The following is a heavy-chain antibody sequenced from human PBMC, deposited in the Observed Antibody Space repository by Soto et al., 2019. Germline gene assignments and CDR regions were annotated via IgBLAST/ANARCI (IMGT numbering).Heavy chain of an antibody. CDR2: IGTAGDT. CDR1: GFTFSSYD. Sequence: EVQLVESGGGLVQPGGSLRLSCAASGFTFSSYDMHWVRQATGKGLEWVSAIGTAGDTYYPGSVKGRFTISRENAKNSLSLQMNSLRAGDTAVYYCARSTSSYYYMDVWGKGTTVTVSS. CDR3: ARSTSSYYYMDV. J-gene: IGHJ6*03. V-gene: IGHV3-13*01.